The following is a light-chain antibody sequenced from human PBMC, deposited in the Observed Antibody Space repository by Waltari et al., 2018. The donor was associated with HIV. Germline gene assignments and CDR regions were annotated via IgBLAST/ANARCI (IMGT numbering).Light chain of an antibody. V-gene: IGLV2-23*02. Sequence: QSALTQPASVSGSPGQSIIISCTGTSSDVGSYNLVSWYQQHPGKAPKLMIYEVTKRPSGVSNRFSGSKSGNTASLTISGLQAEDEADYFCCSHAGSSTLVFGGGTKLTVL. CDR1: SSDVGSYNL. CDR2: EVT. J-gene: IGLJ2*01. CDR3: CSHAGSSTLV.